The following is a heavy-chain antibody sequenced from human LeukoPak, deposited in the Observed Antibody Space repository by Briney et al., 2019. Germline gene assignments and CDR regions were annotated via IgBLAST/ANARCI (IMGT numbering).Heavy chain of an antibody. CDR1: GFNFNTFS. V-gene: IGHV3-48*01. CDR2: ISSNGSTT. Sequence: PGRSLRLSCAPSGFNFNTFSMNWVRQAPGKGLEWVAYISSNGSTTYYADSTTGRFTITRDKAKNSLHLQMTGLSGEDTAVYCCARDGFCDFWGQGTLVTVSS. J-gene: IGHJ4*02. CDR3: ARDGFCDF. D-gene: IGHD3-3*01.